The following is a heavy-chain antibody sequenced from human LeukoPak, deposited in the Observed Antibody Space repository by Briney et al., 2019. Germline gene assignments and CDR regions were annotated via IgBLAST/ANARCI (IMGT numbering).Heavy chain of an antibody. Sequence: PSETLSLTCAVYGGSFSGYYWSWIRQPPGKGLEWIGEINHSGSTNYNPSLKSRVTISVDTSKNQFSLKLSSVTAADTAVYYCARRGGGFGELIDYWGQGTLVTVSS. D-gene: IGHD3-10*01. CDR2: INHSGST. CDR3: ARRGGGFGELIDY. V-gene: IGHV4-34*01. J-gene: IGHJ4*02. CDR1: GGSFSGYY.